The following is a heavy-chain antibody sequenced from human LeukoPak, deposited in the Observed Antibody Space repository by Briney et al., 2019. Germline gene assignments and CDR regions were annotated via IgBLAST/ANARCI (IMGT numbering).Heavy chain of an antibody. Sequence: ASVKVSCKASGGTFSIYSISWVRQAPGQGLEWVGRIIPIFGTANYAQKFQGRVTITTDESTSTAYMELSSLRSEDTAVYYCARAHDSSGYYYVGYFQHWGQGTLVTVSS. V-gene: IGHV1-69*05. J-gene: IGHJ1*01. CDR2: IIPIFGTA. CDR3: ARAHDSSGYYYVGYFQH. CDR1: GGTFSIYS. D-gene: IGHD3-22*01.